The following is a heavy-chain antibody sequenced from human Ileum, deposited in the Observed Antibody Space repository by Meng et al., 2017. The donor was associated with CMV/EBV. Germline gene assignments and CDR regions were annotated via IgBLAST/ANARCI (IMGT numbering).Heavy chain of an antibody. J-gene: IGHJ4*02. D-gene: IGHD2-2*02. CDR3: ARGYCRSSSCYRGGNFDS. Sequence: GGSLRLSCAASGFTFGTYAMNWVRQAPGKGLEWVSGISNSGSSTYYADSVGGRFIVSRDNSKKTVGLQISSLRVEDTAVYYCARGYCRSSSCYRGGNFDSWGQGTLVTVSS. V-gene: IGHV3-23*01. CDR2: ISNSGSST. CDR1: GFTFGTYA.